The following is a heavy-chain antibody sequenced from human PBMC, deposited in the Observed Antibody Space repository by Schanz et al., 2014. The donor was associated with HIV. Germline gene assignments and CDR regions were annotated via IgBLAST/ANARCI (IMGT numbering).Heavy chain of an antibody. J-gene: IGHJ6*02. V-gene: IGHV1-46*01. Sequence: QVQLVQSGAEVKKPGSSVKVACKASGGTSSIYAISWVRQAPGQGLEWMGRINPTGGATTYAQKFQGRLTVTRDTATSTVYMEMSNLRSEDTAVYYCARDRRPLYYGLDVWGQGTTVTVSS. CDR2: INPTGGAT. CDR1: GGTSSIYA. CDR3: ARDRRPLYYGLDV.